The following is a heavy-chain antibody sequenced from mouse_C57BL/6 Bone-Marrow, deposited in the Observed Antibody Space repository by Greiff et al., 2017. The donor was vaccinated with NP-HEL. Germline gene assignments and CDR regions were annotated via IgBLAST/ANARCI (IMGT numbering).Heavy chain of an antibody. D-gene: IGHD1-1*01. CDR3: TTGGSSPYAMDY. J-gene: IGHJ4*01. V-gene: IGHV14-4*01. Sequence: VQLKQSGAELVRPGASVKLSCTVSGFNIKDDYMHWVKQRPEQGLEWIGWIDPENGDTEYASKFQGKATITADTSSNTAYLQLSSLTSEDTAVYYCTTGGSSPYAMDYWGQGTSVTVS. CDR1: GFNIKDDY. CDR2: IDPENGDT.